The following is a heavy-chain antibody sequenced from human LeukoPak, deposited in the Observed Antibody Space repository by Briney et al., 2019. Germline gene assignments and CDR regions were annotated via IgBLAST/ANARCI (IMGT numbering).Heavy chain of an antibody. J-gene: IGHJ4*02. CDR3: AHGGHNVGLRY. CDR2: TYYRSNMYN. Sequence: QALSLTCAVSGDSISSNRVTWHWIRQCPWIGLEGLGRTYYRSNMYNDYEFSVKSPLSLSPDTSNNHFPLQLDSVTPDDPPMYYCAHGGHNVGLRYWGQGTLVTVSS. CDR1: GDSISSNRVT. V-gene: IGHV6-1*01. D-gene: IGHD2-8*01.